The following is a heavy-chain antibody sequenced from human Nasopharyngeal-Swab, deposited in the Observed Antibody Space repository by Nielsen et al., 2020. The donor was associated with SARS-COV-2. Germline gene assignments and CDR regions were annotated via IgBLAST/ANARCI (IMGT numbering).Heavy chain of an antibody. V-gene: IGHV1-18*01. Sequence: ASVKVSCKASGYTFTSYGISWVRQAPGQGLEWMGWISAYNGNTNYAQKFQGRVTITADESTSTAYMELSSLRSEDTAVYYCARAPPPYYDHAFFDYWGQGTLVTVSS. D-gene: IGHD3-3*01. CDR2: ISAYNGNT. CDR3: ARAPPPYYDHAFFDY. CDR1: GYTFTSYG. J-gene: IGHJ4*02.